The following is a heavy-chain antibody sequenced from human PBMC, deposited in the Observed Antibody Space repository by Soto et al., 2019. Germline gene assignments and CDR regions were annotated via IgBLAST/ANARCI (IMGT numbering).Heavy chain of an antibody. J-gene: IGHJ4*02. Sequence: EVQLLESGGGLVQPGGSLRLSCAASGFTFSTYAMSWVRQAPGKGLEWVSGIGDSGGSTFYADSVRGRVTISRDNSKNTLYLQMNSLRAEDTAMYYCAKDLTGDNGHGRLCDYWGQGALVTVSS. CDR3: AKDLTGDNGHGRLCDY. CDR2: IGDSGGST. CDR1: GFTFSTYA. V-gene: IGHV3-23*01. D-gene: IGHD7-27*01.